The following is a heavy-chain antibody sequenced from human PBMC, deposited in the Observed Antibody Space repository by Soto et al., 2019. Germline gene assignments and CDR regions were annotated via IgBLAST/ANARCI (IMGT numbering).Heavy chain of an antibody. D-gene: IGHD1-1*01. CDR2: IDPSDSYT. CDR3: ARGLDLAFDI. CDR1: GYSLTSYW. Sequence: GESLKISCKGSGYSLTSYWISWVRQMPGKGLEWMGRIDPSDSYTNYSPSFQGHVTISADKSISTAYLQWSSLKASDTAMYYCARGLDLAFDIWGQGTMVTVSS. V-gene: IGHV5-10-1*01. J-gene: IGHJ3*02.